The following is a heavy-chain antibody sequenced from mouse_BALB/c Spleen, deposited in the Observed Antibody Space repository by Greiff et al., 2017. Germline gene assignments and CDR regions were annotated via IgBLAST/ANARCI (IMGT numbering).Heavy chain of an antibody. Sequence: EVKLMESGGGLVKPGGSLKLSCAASGFTFSSYAMSWVRQTPEKSLEWVATISSGGSYTYYPDSVKGRFTISRDNAKNTLYLQMSSLRSEDTAMYYCARDNEEAYWGQGTLVTVSA. V-gene: IGHV5-9-3*01. CDR1: GFTFSSYA. J-gene: IGHJ3*01. CDR3: ARDNEEAY. CDR2: ISSGGSYT.